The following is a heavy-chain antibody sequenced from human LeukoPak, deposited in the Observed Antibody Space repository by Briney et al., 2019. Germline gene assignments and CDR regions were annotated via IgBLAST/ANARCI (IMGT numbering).Heavy chain of an antibody. J-gene: IGHJ4*02. CDR1: GYTFTSYD. Sequence: GASVKVSCKASGYTFTSYDINWVRQATGQGLGWMGWMNPNSGNTGYAQKFQGRVTITADKSTSTAYMELSSLRSEDTAVYYCARGWDSSGYLIDYWGQGTLVTVSS. CDR3: ARGWDSSGYLIDY. CDR2: MNPNSGNT. V-gene: IGHV1-8*01. D-gene: IGHD3-22*01.